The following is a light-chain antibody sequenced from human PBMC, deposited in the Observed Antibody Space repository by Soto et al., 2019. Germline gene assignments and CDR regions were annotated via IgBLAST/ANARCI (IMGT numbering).Light chain of an antibody. Sequence: DIQMTQSPSTLSASAGDRVTITCRASQSISTRLAWYPQKPGKAPKLLIYDASSLESGVPSRFSGSGSGTEFTLTITSLHPEDFASYYCQQYNSYSTFGQGTKVEIK. CDR2: DAS. V-gene: IGKV1-5*01. CDR1: QSISTR. CDR3: QQYNSYST. J-gene: IGKJ1*01.